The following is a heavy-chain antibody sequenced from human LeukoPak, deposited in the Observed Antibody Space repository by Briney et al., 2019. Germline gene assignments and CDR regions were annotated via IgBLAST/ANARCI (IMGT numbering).Heavy chain of an antibody. Sequence: SETLSLTCAVYGGSFSGYYWSWIRQPPGKGLEWIGEINHSGSTNYNPSLKSRVTISVDTSKNQFSLKLSSVTAADTAVYYCARGRSYYYGSGSYYTYNWFDPWGQGTLVTVSS. CDR1: GGSFSGYY. J-gene: IGHJ5*02. CDR3: ARGRSYYYGSGSYYTYNWFDP. V-gene: IGHV4-34*01. CDR2: INHSGST. D-gene: IGHD3-10*01.